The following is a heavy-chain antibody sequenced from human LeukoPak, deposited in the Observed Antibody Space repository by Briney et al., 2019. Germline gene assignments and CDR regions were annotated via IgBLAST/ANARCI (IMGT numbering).Heavy chain of an antibody. J-gene: IGHJ4*02. CDR3: ARVEGRDGYNVVDY. V-gene: IGHV4-61*05. CDR2: IYYSGST. D-gene: IGHD5-24*01. CDR1: GGSISSSNYY. Sequence: SETLSLTCTVSGGSISSSNYYWGWIRQPPGKGLEWIGYIYYSGSTNYNPSLKGRVTISVDTSKNQFSLKLSSVTAADTAVYYCARVEGRDGYNVVDYWGQGTLVTVSS.